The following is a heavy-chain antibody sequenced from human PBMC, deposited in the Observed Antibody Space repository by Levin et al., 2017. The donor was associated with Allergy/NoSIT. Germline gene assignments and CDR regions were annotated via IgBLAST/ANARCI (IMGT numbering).Heavy chain of an antibody. J-gene: IGHJ6*02. CDR1: GLTFSNYA. V-gene: IGHV3-23*01. D-gene: IGHD3-3*01. Sequence: HTGGSLRLSCAASGLTFSNYAMNWVRQAPGKGLEWVSTISSGGGTTYSADSVKGRFTISRDNSKNTLYLQMNSLRAEDTAVYYCAKRMGGGVIPNYAMDVWGQGTTVTVSS. CDR3: AKRMGGGVIPNYAMDV. CDR2: ISSGGGTT.